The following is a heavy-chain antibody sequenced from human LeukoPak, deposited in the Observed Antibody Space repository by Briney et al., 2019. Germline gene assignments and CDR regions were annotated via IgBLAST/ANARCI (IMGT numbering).Heavy chain of an antibody. D-gene: IGHD6-13*01. CDR2: IYSGGST. V-gene: IGHV3-53*04. CDR1: GFTVSSNY. CDR3: ASRYSSSWYPVYYYYGMDV. Sequence: GGSLRLPCAASGFTVSSNYMSWVRQAPGKGLEWVSVIYSGGSTYYADSVKGRFTISRYNSKNTLYLQMNSLRAEDTAVYYCASRYSSSWYPVYYYYGMDVWGQGTTVTVSS. J-gene: IGHJ6*02.